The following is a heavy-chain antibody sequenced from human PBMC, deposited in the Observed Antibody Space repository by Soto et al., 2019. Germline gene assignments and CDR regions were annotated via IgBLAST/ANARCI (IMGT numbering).Heavy chain of an antibody. Sequence: SETLSLTCAVYGGSFSGYYWSWIRQPPGKGLEWIGEINHSGSTNYNPSLKSRVTISVDTSKNQFSLKLSPVTAADTAVYYCARVNGYYGMDVWGQGTTVTVSS. CDR1: GGSFSGYY. V-gene: IGHV4-34*01. CDR3: ARVNGYYGMDV. CDR2: INHSGST. D-gene: IGHD2-8*01. J-gene: IGHJ6*02.